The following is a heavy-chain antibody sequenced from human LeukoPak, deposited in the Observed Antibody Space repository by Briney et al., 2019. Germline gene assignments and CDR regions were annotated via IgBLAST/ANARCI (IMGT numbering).Heavy chain of an antibody. CDR1: GYTFTGYY. J-gene: IGHJ4*02. V-gene: IGHV1-2*02. CDR3: ARVAAAGPDY. D-gene: IGHD6-13*01. CDR2: INPNSGGT. Sequence: ASVKVSCKASGYTFTGYYMHWVRQAPGQGLEWMGWINPNSGGTNYAQKFQGRVTMTRDTSITTAYMELSTLRSDDTAVYYCARVAAAGPDYWGQGTLVTVSS.